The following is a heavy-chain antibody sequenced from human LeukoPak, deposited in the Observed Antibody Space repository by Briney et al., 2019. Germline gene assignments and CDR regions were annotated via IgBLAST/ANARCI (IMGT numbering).Heavy chain of an antibody. D-gene: IGHD3-3*01. V-gene: IGHV4-30-4*01. Sequence: SGTLSLTCTVSGGSISSGDYYWSWIRQPPGKGLEWIGYIYHSGSTYYNPSLKSRVTISVDRSKNQFSLKLSSVTAADTAVYYCARSPAPITIFGVVIPYYFDYWGQGTLVTVSS. J-gene: IGHJ4*02. CDR2: IYHSGST. CDR3: ARSPAPITIFGVVIPYYFDY. CDR1: GGSISSGDYY.